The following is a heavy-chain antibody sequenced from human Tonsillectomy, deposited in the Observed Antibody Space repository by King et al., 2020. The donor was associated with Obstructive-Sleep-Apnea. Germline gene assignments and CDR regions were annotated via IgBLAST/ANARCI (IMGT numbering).Heavy chain of an antibody. CDR1: GFTFRSYW. Sequence: EVQLVESGGGLVQPGGSRRLSCAASGFTFRSYWMSWVRQAPGKGLEWVANIKQDGSEKYYVDSVKGRFTISRDNAKNSLDLQMNSLRAEDTAVYYCARDWGKGYCGGDCPIDYWGQGTLVIVSS. CDR3: ARDWGKGYCGGDCPIDY. D-gene: IGHD2-21*02. J-gene: IGHJ4*02. CDR2: IKQDGSEK. V-gene: IGHV3-7*03.